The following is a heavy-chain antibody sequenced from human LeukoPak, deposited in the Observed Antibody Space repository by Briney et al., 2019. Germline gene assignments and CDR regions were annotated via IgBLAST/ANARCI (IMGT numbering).Heavy chain of an antibody. CDR3: AKGPIGSRFLHFDY. CDR2: ISGSGGST. J-gene: IGHJ4*02. V-gene: IGHV3-23*01. D-gene: IGHD2-2*01. CDR1: GFTFNRYA. Sequence: HPGGSLRLSCAASGFTFNRYAMSWVRQAPGKGLGWVSAISGSGGSTYYADSVKGRFTISRDNSKNTLYLQMNNLRVEYTAVYYCAKGPIGSRFLHFDYWGQGTLVTVSS.